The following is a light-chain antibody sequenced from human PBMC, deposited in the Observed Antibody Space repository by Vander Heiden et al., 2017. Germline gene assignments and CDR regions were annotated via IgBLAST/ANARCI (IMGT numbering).Light chain of an antibody. Sequence: SYVLTQPPSVSVAPGQTARITVGGNNIGSKSVHWYQRKPGQAPVLVVYDDSDRPSGIPERFSGSNSGNTATLTSSRVEAGNEADYYCQVWDSSSDHPEFGGGTKLTVL. CDR3: QVWDSSSDHPE. CDR2: DDS. V-gene: IGLV3-21*02. CDR1: NIGSKS. J-gene: IGLJ3*02.